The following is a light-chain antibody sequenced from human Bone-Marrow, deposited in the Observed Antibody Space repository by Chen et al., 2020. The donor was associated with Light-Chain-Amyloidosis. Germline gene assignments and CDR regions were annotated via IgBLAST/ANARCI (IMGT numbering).Light chain of an antibody. Sequence: EIVLTQSPGPLSLSPGEGANLSCRASQTISSNYLTWYQQKFGQAPRLLIYGSSSRATGIPDRFTGSGSWTDFTLTINRLEPEDFAMYYCQQYGTSPLTFGGGTKVEIK. CDR3: QQYGTSPLT. V-gene: IGKV3-20*01. J-gene: IGKJ4*01. CDR1: QTISSNY. CDR2: GSS.